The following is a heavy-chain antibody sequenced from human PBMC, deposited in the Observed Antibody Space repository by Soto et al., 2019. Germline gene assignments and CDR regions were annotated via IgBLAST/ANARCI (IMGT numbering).Heavy chain of an antibody. D-gene: IGHD6-13*01. V-gene: IGHV1-69*12. Sequence: HVQLVQSGAEVKKPGSSVKVSCKASGGTFRNSAISWVRQAPGQGLEWMGGIIPIFRTPDYAQKFQCRVTNTADESTSTDYIELNRLRSEDTAVYYCAREPGSPAAAPRSYYGMDGWGQGTRVNVSS. CDR2: IIPIFRTP. J-gene: IGHJ6*02. CDR3: AREPGSPAAAPRSYYGMDG. CDR1: GGTFRNSA.